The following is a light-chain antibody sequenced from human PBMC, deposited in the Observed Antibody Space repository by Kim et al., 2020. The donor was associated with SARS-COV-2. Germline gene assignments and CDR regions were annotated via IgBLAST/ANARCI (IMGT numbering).Light chain of an antibody. CDR2: SAS. J-gene: IGKJ2*01. CDR1: QSISSN. CDR3: QQYSYWPYT. V-gene: IGKV3-15*01. Sequence: YVYQGVRATLSCRASQSISSNLAWYLQKPGQAPSLLVYSASTRATAIPARFSGSGSGTEFTLTISSLQSEDFAVYYCQQYSYWPYTFGQGTKLGI.